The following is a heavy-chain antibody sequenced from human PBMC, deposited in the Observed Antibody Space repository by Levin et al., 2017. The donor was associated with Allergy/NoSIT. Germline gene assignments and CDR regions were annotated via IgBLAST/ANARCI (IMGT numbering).Heavy chain of an antibody. J-gene: IGHJ4*02. CDR3: ARDTPDLSPGPYFDY. V-gene: IGHV3-23*01. Sequence: AGGSLRLSCAASGFTFINYAMSWVRQAPGTGLEWVSGISSSGRSTWYADSVKGRFTISRDNSKNTLYLQMNSLRAEDTALYYCARDTPDLSPGPYFDYWGQGTLVTVSS. CDR1: GFTFINYA. CDR2: ISSSGRST.